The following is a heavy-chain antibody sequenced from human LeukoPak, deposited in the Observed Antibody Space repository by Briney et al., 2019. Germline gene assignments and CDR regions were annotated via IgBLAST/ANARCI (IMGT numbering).Heavy chain of an antibody. J-gene: IGHJ5*02. D-gene: IGHD3-10*02. CDR2: INHSGST. CDR3: ARSFSLFGYTA. V-gene: IGHV4-34*01. Sequence: SETLSLTCAVYGGSFSGYYWSWIRQPPGKGLEWIGEINHSGSTNYNPSLKSRVTISVDTSKNQFSLKLSSVTAADTAVYYCARSFSLFGYTAWGQGTLVTVSS. CDR1: GGSFSGYY.